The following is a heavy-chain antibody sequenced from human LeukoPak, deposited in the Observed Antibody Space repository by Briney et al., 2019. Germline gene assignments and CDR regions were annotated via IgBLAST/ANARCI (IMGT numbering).Heavy chain of an antibody. V-gene: IGHV3-64*01. CDR1: GFTFSSYA. D-gene: IGHD6-19*01. Sequence: GGSLRLSCAASGFTFSSYAMHWVRQAPGKGLEYVSAISSNGGSTYYANSVKGRFTISRDNSKNTLHLQMGSLRAEDMAVYYCARSAYSSGWYWRAFDIWGQGTMVTVSS. J-gene: IGHJ3*02. CDR3: ARSAYSSGWYWRAFDI. CDR2: ISSNGGST.